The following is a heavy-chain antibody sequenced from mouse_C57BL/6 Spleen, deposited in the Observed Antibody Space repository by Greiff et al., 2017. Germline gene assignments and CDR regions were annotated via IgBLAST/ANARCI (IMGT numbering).Heavy chain of an antibody. J-gene: IGHJ1*03. CDR2: IDPSNSET. V-gene: IGHV1-52*01. CDR3: ARPPRSGGYFDV. D-gene: IGHD1-3*01. Sequence: VKLQESGAELVRPGSSVKLSCKASGYTFTSYWMHWVKQRPIQGLEWIGNIDPSNSETYYNQKFKDKATFTVDNSSSTAYMQLSSLASEDAAVYSCARPPRSGGYFDVWGTGTTVTVSS. CDR1: GYTFTSYW.